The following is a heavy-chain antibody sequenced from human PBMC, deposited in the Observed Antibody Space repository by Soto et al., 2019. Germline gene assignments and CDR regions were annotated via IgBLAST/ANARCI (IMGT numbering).Heavy chain of an antibody. CDR2: IYYSGST. CDR1: GGSVSSGSYY. V-gene: IGHV4-61*01. CDR3: ARQHDNYYYYGMDV. Sequence: QVQLQESGPGLVKPSETLSLTCTVSGGSVSSGSYYWSWIRQPPGEGLEWIGYIYYSGSTNYNPSLKSRVTISVYTSKNQFSLKLSSVTAADTAVYYCARQHDNYYYYGMDVWGQGTTVTVSS. J-gene: IGHJ6*02.